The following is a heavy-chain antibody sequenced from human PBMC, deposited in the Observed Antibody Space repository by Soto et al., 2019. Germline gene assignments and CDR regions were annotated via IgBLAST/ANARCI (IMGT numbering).Heavy chain of an antibody. CDR1: GVTVSSNY. D-gene: IGHD3-22*01. V-gene: IGHV3-53*01. CDR2: IYGGGST. Sequence: GGSLRLSCAASGVTVSSNYMTWVRQAPGKGLEWVSVIYGGGSTYYAGSVKGRFTISRDNSKNTMYLQMNSLRAEDTAVYYCARDNTMIVHWGQGTLVTVSS. CDR3: ARDNTMIVH. J-gene: IGHJ4*02.